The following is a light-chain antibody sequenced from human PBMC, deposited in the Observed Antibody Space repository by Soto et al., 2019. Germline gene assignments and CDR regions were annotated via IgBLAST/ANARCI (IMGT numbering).Light chain of an antibody. V-gene: IGLV2-18*02. CDR1: SSDVGSYNR. CDR3: ASYTSSRVWV. CDR2: EVT. Sequence: QSALTQPPSVSGSPGQSVTISCTGTSSDVGSYNRVSWYQQPPGTAPKLIIYEVTNRPSGVPVRFSGSKSANMAALTISGLQAEDEADDYCASYTSSRVWVFGGGTKLTVL. J-gene: IGLJ3*02.